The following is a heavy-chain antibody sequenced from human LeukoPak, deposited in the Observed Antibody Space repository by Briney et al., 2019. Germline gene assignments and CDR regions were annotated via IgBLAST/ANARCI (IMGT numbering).Heavy chain of an antibody. CDR3: ARGDGGNSAFDY. Sequence: GGSLRLSCAASGFTFSDYYMSWIRQTPEKGLERVSYIGGNSYYTNYADSVKGRFTISRDNAKNSLYLQMNSLRAEDTAVYYCARGDGGNSAFDYWGQGNLVTVSS. V-gene: IGHV3-11*05. CDR1: GFTFSDYY. D-gene: IGHD4-23*01. J-gene: IGHJ4*02. CDR2: IGGNSYYT.